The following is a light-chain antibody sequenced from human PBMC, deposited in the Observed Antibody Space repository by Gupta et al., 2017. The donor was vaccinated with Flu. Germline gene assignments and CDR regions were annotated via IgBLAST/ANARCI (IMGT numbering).Light chain of an antibody. CDR2: DAS. V-gene: IGKV1-33*01. J-gene: IGKJ1*01. CDR3: QHYDSFSLT. Sequence: GDRVTITCQASQGINNHLNWYQQRPGKAPNLLIYDASTLEAGVPSRFSGRGSGTEFTFTITSLQSEDIGTYYCQHYDSFSLTFGPGTKVEI. CDR1: QGINNH.